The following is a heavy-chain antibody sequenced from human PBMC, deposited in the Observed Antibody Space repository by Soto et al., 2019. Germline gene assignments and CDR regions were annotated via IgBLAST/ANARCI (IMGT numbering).Heavy chain of an antibody. CDR3: ARGREIFGAVTPFEF. D-gene: IGHD3-3*01. J-gene: IGHJ1*01. V-gene: IGHV4-34*02. Sequence: QVQLQQWGAGLPKPSETLSLTCAVYGAPFSGYYWTWIRQPPGKGLEWIGEINHTGSTKYNPSLKSRVTISRDTSKHQFSLSLRSVTAADSAVFYCARGREIFGAVTPFEFWGQGTPVAVSS. CDR1: GAPFSGYY. CDR2: INHTGST.